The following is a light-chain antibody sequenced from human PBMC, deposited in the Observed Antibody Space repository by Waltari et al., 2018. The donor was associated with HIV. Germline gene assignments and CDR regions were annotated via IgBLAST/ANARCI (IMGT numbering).Light chain of an antibody. V-gene: IGLV2-14*01. J-gene: IGLJ1*01. CDR1: SSDVGAYNY. CDR3: SSYTGSDTLLGV. Sequence: QSALTQPAYVSGSPGQSITISCTGTSSDVGAYNYVSWYQQHPGQAPKLIIYDVNYRPSGISSRFSGSKSGNTASLTISGLQAEDEADYYCSSYTGSDTLLGVFGTGTKVTVL. CDR2: DVN.